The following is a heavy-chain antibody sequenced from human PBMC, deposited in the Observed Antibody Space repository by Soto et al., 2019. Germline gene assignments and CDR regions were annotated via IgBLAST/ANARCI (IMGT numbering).Heavy chain of an antibody. CDR1: GYTFTSYE. CDR2: MNPNSGNT. D-gene: IGHD1-7*01. Sequence: GASVKVSCKASGYTFTSYEIYWVRQATGQGLEWMGWMNPNSGNTGYAQKFQGRVTMTRNTSISTAYMELSSLRSEDTAVYYCAREGITGTTVAFDIWGQGTMVTVSS. J-gene: IGHJ3*02. CDR3: AREGITGTTVAFDI. V-gene: IGHV1-8*01.